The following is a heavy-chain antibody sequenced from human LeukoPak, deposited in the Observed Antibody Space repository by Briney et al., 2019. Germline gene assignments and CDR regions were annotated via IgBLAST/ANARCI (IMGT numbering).Heavy chain of an antibody. J-gene: IGHJ4*02. CDR2: IYYSGST. CDR3: ARLRYFDWLLWPSGFDY. CDR1: GGSISSSSYY. D-gene: IGHD3-9*01. V-gene: IGHV4-39*01. Sequence: SQTLSLTCTVSGGSISSSSYYWGWIRQPPGKGLEWIGSIYYSGSTYYNPSLKSRVTISVDTSKNQFSLKLSSVTAADTAVYYCARLRYFDWLLWPSGFDYWGQGTLVTVSS.